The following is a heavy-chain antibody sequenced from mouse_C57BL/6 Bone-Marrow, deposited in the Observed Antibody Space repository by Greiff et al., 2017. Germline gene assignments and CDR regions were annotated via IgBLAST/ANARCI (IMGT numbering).Heavy chain of an antibody. V-gene: IGHV5-15*01. CDR1: GFTFSDYG. Sequence: EVQLVESGGGLVQPGGSLKLSCAASGFTFSDYGMAWVRQAPRKGPEWVAFISNLAYSIYYADTVTGRFTISRENAKNTLYLEMGSLRSEDTAMYYCARHGGYGSSYWYFDVWGTGTTVTVSS. J-gene: IGHJ1*03. CDR3: ARHGGYGSSYWYFDV. CDR2: ISNLAYSI. D-gene: IGHD1-1*01.